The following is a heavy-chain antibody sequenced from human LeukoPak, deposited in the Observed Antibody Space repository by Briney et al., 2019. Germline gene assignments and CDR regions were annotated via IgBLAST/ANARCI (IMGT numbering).Heavy chain of an antibody. CDR3: AKDRLSDYGAPTDAFDI. CDR2: NSGSGGGT. D-gene: IGHD4-17*01. Sequence: GGSLRLSYAASGFTFSSYAMSWVRQAPGKGLEWVSANSGSGGGTYYADSVKGRFTISRDNSKNTLWLQMNSLRAEDTAVYYCAKDRLSDYGAPTDAFDIWGQGTMVTVS. J-gene: IGHJ3*02. CDR1: GFTFSSYA. V-gene: IGHV3-23*01.